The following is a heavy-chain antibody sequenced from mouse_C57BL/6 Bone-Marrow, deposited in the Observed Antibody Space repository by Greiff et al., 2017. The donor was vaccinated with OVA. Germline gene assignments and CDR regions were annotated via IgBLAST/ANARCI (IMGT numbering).Heavy chain of an antibody. V-gene: IGHV5-4*01. CDR3: ARDALTVPRYCYFDG. J-gene: IGHJ1*03. CDR1: GFTFSSYA. CDR2: ISDGGSYT. Sequence: EVQGVESGGGLVKPGGSLKLSCAASGFTFSSYAMSWVRQTPEKRLEWVATISDGGSYTYYPDTVKGRFTISRDNAKNNLYLQMSHLKSEDTAMYYCARDALTVPRYCYFDGWGTGTTVTVSS. D-gene: IGHD1-1*01.